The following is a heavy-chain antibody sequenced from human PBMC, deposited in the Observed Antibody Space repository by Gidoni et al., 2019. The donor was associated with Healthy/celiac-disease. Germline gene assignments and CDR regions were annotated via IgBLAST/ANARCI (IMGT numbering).Heavy chain of an antibody. V-gene: IGHV4-39*01. J-gene: IGHJ4*02. CDR1: GGSISSSSYY. CDR3: ARLPRAYGSSSLIGEVDY. Sequence: QLQLQESGPGLVKPSETLSLTCTVSGGSISSSSYYWGWLRQPPGKGLEWIGGIYYSGSTYYNPSLKSRVTISVDTSKNQFSLKLSSVTAADTAVYYCARLPRAYGSSSLIGEVDYWGQGTLVTVSS. D-gene: IGHD6-6*01. CDR2: IYYSGST.